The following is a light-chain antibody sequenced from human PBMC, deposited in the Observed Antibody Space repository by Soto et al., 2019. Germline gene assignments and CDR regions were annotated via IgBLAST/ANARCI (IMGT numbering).Light chain of an antibody. V-gene: IGLV2-8*01. CDR2: EDI. CDR1: SSDVGGYNC. CDR3: SSYGGSDNLI. J-gene: IGLJ2*01. Sequence: QSALTQPPSASGSPGQSVTISCTGSSSDVGGYNCVSWFQQHPGKAPKPMIFEDIKRPSGVPDRFSASKSGNTASLTVSGLQAEDEADYYCSSYGGSDNLIFGGGTKLTVL.